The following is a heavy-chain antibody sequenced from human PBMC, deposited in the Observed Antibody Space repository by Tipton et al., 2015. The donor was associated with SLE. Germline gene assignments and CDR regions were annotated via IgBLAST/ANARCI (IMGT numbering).Heavy chain of an antibody. D-gene: IGHD6-19*01. Sequence: SLRLSCAASGFTFSTYAMSWVRQAPGKGLEWVSAISGSGGTTYYADSVKGRFAISRDNPKNTLFLQMNSLRPEDTAVYYCAKALAGTIYYYYMDVWGKGTTVTVSS. V-gene: IGHV3-23*01. CDR1: GFTFSTYA. CDR2: ISGSGGTT. CDR3: AKALAGTIYYYYMDV. J-gene: IGHJ6*03.